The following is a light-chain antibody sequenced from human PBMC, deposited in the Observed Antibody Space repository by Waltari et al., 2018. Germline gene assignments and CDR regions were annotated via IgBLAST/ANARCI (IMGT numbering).Light chain of an antibody. CDR2: GAS. V-gene: IGKV1-39*01. J-gene: IGKJ2*01. Sequence: DIHITQSPISLSASVGDRVTITCRTNQSISNYLNWYQQKRGSAPKLLIYGASTLQGAVPSRFTGSGAGKDFTLSSSSLQTEDFAIYCCQQSYSNMYTFGQGTK. CDR1: QSISNY. CDR3: QQSYSNMYT.